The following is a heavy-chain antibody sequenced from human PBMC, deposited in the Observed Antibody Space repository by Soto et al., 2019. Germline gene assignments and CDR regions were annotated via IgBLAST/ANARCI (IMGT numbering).Heavy chain of an antibody. CDR1: GYTFTGYY. D-gene: IGHD6-13*01. V-gene: IGHV1-2*04. CDR2: INPNSGGT. Sequence: GASVKVSCKASGYTFTGYYMHWVRQAPGQGLEWMGWINPNSGGTNYAQKFQGWVTMTRDTSISTAYMELSRLRSDDTAVYYCARGNFLAAAGTKGYYYYGMDVWGQGTTVTVSS. CDR3: ARGNFLAAAGTKGYYYYGMDV. J-gene: IGHJ6*02.